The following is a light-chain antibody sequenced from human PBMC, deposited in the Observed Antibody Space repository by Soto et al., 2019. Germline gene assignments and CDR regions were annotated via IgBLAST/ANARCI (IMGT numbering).Light chain of an antibody. V-gene: IGKV1-9*01. CDR1: QGISSY. CDR2: AAY. CDR3: QQFNSYPQFT. Sequence: IQLTQSPSSLSASVGDRVTITCRASQGISSYLAWYQQKPGKAPKLLIYAAYTLQSGVPSRFSGSGSGTDFTLTISSLQPEDFATYYWQQFNSYPQFTFGPGTKVDIK. J-gene: IGKJ3*01.